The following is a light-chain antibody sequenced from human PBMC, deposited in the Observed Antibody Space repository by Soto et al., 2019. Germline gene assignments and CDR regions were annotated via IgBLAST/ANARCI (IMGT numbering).Light chain of an antibody. CDR1: QDINNY. J-gene: IGKJ4*01. CDR3: KTYNSAPLT. CDR2: GAS. V-gene: IGKV1-27*01. Sequence: DMHITRSPSYHYATVGDRVTITCRASQDINNYLAWYQQKPGKVPKLLIYGASTLHSGVPSRFSGSGSGTDFTLTISRLQPGDVATYYCKTYNSAPLTLGGGTKVDIK.